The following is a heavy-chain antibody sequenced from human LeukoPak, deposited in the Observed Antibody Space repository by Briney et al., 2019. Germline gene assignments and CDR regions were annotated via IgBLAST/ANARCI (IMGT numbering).Heavy chain of an antibody. J-gene: IGHJ4*02. CDR3: ARDGSLPDY. CDR1: GFTFSNYW. Sequence: PGGSLRLSCAASGFTFSNYWMHSVRQTPGKGLVWVSRIISDGSSTSYADSVKGRFTISRDNAKNTLYLHMSSLRAEDTAVYYCARDGSLPDYWGQGTLVTVSS. V-gene: IGHV3-74*01. CDR2: IISDGSST.